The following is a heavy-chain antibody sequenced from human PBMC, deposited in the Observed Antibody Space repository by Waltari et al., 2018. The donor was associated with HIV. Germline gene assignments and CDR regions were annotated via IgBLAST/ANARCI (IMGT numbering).Heavy chain of an antibody. J-gene: IGHJ2*01. V-gene: IGHV1-69*01. CDR2: IIPVFGTT. Sequence: QVQLVQSGAEVKKPGSSVKVSCKASGGTFNHYAITWVRQAPGQGVEWMGGIIPVFGTTNYAQKFQGRLTIIADESTSTGYMELSSLRSEDTAVYYCARMATVVDWYFDLWGRGTLVTVSS. D-gene: IGHD2-15*01. CDR1: GGTFNHYA. CDR3: ARMATVVDWYFDL.